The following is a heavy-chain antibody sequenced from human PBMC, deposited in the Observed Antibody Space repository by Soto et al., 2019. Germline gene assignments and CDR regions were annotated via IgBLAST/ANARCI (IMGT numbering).Heavy chain of an antibody. CDR2: ISYDGSNK. CDR1: GFTFSSYG. D-gene: IGHD3-10*01. Sequence: SGGSLRLSCAASGFTFSSYGMHWVRQAPGKGLEWVAVISYDGSNKYYADSVKGRFTISRDNSKNTLYLQMNSLRAEDTAVYYCAKDSYGSGSYSTMAFDYWGQGTLVTVSS. CDR3: AKDSYGSGSYSTMAFDY. V-gene: IGHV3-30*18. J-gene: IGHJ4*02.